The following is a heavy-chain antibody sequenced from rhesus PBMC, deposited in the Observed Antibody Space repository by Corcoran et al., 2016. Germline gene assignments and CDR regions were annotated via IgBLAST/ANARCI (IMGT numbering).Heavy chain of an antibody. CDR1: GGSISDYYY. CDR2: IYGGRGTT. V-gene: IGHV4S7*01. Sequence: QVQLQESGPGLVKPSETLSLTCAVYGGSISDYYYWSWIRQPPGKGLEWIGQIYGGRGTTYYTPSLKSRVTVSKATSKNQFSLNLGSGTAADTAVYYCARDARGSNFDYWGQGVLVTVSS. CDR3: ARDARGSNFDY. D-gene: IGHD4-29*01. J-gene: IGHJ4*01.